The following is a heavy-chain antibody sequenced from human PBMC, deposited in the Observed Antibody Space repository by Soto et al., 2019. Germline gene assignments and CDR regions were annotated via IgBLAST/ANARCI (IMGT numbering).Heavy chain of an antibody. CDR2: ADKRGST. D-gene: IGHD1-26*01. J-gene: IGHJ4*02. V-gene: IGHV4-4*02. CDR1: GGSFITGIG. Sequence: QVQLQESGPGLVKASGTLSLTCTVSGGSFITGIGWGWVGQPPGRGRGGIGEADKRGSTNNNPSLQSRVTISVDMTKNKFSRKLTPATTADTAVDYGARRWARSGTAGAPVDWGQGTLVNVSS. CDR3: ARRWARSGTAGAPVD.